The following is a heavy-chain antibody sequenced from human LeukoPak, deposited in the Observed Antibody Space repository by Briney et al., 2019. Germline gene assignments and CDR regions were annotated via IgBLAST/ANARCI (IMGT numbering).Heavy chain of an antibody. CDR3: TTDLKYYYGSGSYYLLDY. Sequence: GGSLRLSCAASGFTFSNAWMSWVRQAPGKGLEWVGRIKSKTDGGTTDYAAPVKGRFTISRDDSKNTLYLQMNSLKTEDTAVYHCTTDLKYYYGSGSYYLLDYWGQGTLVTVSS. CDR1: GFTFSNAW. J-gene: IGHJ4*02. CDR2: IKSKTDGGTT. V-gene: IGHV3-15*01. D-gene: IGHD3-10*01.